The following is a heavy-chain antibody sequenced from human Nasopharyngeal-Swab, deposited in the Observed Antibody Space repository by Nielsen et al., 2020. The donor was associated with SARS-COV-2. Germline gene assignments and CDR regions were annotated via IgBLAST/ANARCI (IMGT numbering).Heavy chain of an antibody. V-gene: IGHV4-61*08. CDR2: IYYSGST. CDR1: GFSLSTSGMC. CDR3: ARDVGYSSGWYNGWFDP. Sequence: SGPTLVKPTQTLTLTCTFSGFSLSTSGMCVSWIRQPPGKGLEWIGYIYYSGSTNYNPSLKSRVTISVDTSKNQFSLKLSSVTAADTAVYYCARDVGYSSGWYNGWFDPWGQGTLVTVSS. D-gene: IGHD6-19*01. J-gene: IGHJ5*02.